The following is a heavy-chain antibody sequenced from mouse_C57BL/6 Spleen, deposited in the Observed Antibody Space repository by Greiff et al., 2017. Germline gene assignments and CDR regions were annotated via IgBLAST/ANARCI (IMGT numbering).Heavy chain of an antibody. CDR1: GYTFTGYW. Sequence: QVQLQQSGAELMKPGASVKISCKATGYTFTGYWIEWVKQRPGHGLEWIGEILPGSGSTNYNEKFKGKATFTADTSSNTAYMQLSSLKTEDAAIYYCARRYDGSSYWFAYWGQGTLVTVSA. D-gene: IGHD1-1*01. CDR3: ARRYDGSSYWFAY. J-gene: IGHJ3*01. CDR2: ILPGSGST. V-gene: IGHV1-9*01.